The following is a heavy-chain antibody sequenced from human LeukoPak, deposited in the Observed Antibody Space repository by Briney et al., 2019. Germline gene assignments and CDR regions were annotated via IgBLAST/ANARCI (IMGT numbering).Heavy chain of an antibody. D-gene: IGHD1-26*01. CDR1: GFTFSSHW. V-gene: IGHV3-7*03. Sequence: GGSLRLSCAASGFTFSSHWMSWVRQAPGKGLEWVANIKKDGSEKYYVDAVKGRFTISRDNAKTSLYLQMNSLRAEDTAVYYCAKEYSGSFSPFPSYFDYWGQGTLVTVSS. J-gene: IGHJ4*02. CDR3: AKEYSGSFSPFPSYFDY. CDR2: IKKDGSEK.